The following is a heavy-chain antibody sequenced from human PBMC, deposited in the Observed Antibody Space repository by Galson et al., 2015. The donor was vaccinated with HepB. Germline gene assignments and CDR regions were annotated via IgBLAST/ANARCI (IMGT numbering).Heavy chain of an antibody. CDR1: GFTFSSYG. CDR2: ISYDGSNK. CDR3: ARPGGSYSAPWFDP. Sequence: SLRLSCAASGFTFSSYGMHWVRQAPGKGLEWVAVISYDGSNKYYADSVKGRFTISRDNSKNTLYLQMNSLRAEDTAVYYCARPGGSYSAPWFDPWGQGTLVTVSS. J-gene: IGHJ5*02. V-gene: IGHV3-30*03. D-gene: IGHD1-26*01.